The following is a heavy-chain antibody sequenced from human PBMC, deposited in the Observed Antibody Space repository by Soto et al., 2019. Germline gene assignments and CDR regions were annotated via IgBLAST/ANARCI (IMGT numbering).Heavy chain of an antibody. V-gene: IGHV4-30-2*01. CDR2: IYQSGVT. D-gene: IGHD6-19*01. CDR1: GDSYSISTYS. CDR3: AGMPYTSGLRFDP. Sequence: SETLSLTCNMSGDSYSISTYSWSWIRQPPGKALQWIGFIYQSGVTSYNPSLASRVSISLDRSNNQCSLKLKSVTAADTAVYFCAGMPYTSGLRFDPWGRGTLVTVSS. J-gene: IGHJ5*02.